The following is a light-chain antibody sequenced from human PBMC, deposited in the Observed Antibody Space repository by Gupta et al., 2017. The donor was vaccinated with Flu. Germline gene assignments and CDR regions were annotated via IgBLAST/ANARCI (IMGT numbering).Light chain of an antibody. Sequence: PSHTASITCSGDKLWDKYACWYQQRPAHSPVLYIYQDRPRPSSIPVRFSGSSSRTTATLTGSETQAMDESDYYCQAWNSSTAWVFGGGTKLTVL. J-gene: IGLJ3*02. V-gene: IGLV3-1*01. CDR1: KLWDKY. CDR2: QDR. CDR3: QAWNSSTAWV.